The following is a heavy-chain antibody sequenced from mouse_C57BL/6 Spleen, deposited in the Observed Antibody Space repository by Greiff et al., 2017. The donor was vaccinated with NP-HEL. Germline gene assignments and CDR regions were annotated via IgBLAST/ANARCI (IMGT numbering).Heavy chain of an antibody. CDR3: AREGVYGNYDWFAY. J-gene: IGHJ3*01. Sequence: LVESGAELARPGASVKLSCKASGYTFTSYGISWVKQRTGQGLEWIGEIYPRSGNTYYNEKFKGKATLTADKSSSTAYMELRSLTSEDSAVYFCAREGVYGNYDWFAYWGQGTLVTVSA. CDR1: GYTFTSYG. V-gene: IGHV1-81*01. CDR2: IYPRSGNT. D-gene: IGHD2-1*01.